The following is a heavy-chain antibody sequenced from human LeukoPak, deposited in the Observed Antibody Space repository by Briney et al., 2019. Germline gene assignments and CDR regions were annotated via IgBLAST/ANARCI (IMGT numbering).Heavy chain of an antibody. J-gene: IGHJ4*02. V-gene: IGHV1-18*01. CDR3: ARGQDYYDSSDY. CDR2: ISAYNGNT. D-gene: IGHD3-22*01. Sequence: GASVKVSCKASGYTFTSYGISWARQAPGQGLEWMGWISAYNGNTNYAQKLQGRVTMTTDTTTNTAYMELRSLRSDDTAVYYCARGQDYYDSSDYWGQGTLVTVSS. CDR1: GYTFTSYG.